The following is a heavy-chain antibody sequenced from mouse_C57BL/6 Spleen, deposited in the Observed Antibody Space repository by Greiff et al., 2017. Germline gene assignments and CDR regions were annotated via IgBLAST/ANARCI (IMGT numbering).Heavy chain of an antibody. CDR3: ARLGSNFFDV. V-gene: IGHV5-6*01. CDR1: GFTFSSYG. Sequence: EVQRVESGGDLVKPGGSLKLSCAASGFTFSSYGMSWVRQTPDKRLEWVATISSGGSYTYYPDSVKGRFTISRDNAKNTLYLQMSSLKSEDTAMYYCARLGSNFFDVWGTGTTVTVSS. J-gene: IGHJ1*03. D-gene: IGHD2-5*01. CDR2: ISSGGSYT.